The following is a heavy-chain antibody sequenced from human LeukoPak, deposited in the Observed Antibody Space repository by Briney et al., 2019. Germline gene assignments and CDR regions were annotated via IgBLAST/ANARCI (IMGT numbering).Heavy chain of an antibody. J-gene: IGHJ4*02. CDR2: ISGSGGST. D-gene: IGHD3-16*02. Sequence: GGSLRLSCAASGFTFSSYAMSWVRQAPGKGLEWVSAISGSGGSTYYADSVKGRFTISRDNSKNTLYLQMNSLRAEDTAVYYCAKLMGSYDYVWGSYRVFDYWGQGTLVTVSS. CDR1: GFTFSSYA. V-gene: IGHV3-23*01. CDR3: AKLMGSYDYVWGSYRVFDY.